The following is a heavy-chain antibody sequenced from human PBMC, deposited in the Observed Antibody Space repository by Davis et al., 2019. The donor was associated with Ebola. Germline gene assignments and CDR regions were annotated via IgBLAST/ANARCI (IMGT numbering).Heavy chain of an antibody. CDR3: ACWGSRYYYYGMDV. CDR1: GFTFSSYG. V-gene: IGHV3-30*03. Sequence: GGSLRLSCAASGFTFSSYGMHWVRQAPGKGLEWVAVISYDGSNKYYADSVKGRFTISRDNSKNTLYLQMNSLRAEDTAVYYCACWGSRYYYYGMDVWGKGTTVTVSS. J-gene: IGHJ6*04. D-gene: IGHD7-27*01. CDR2: ISYDGSNK.